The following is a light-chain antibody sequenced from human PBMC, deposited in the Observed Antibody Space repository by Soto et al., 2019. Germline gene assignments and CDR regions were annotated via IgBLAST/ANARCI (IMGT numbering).Light chain of an antibody. CDR3: QSYDSSLSNLVV. J-gene: IGLJ2*01. CDR1: RSNPGADYD. V-gene: IGLV1-40*01. CDR2: DNN. Sequence: QSVLTQPPSVSGAPGQRVTISCTGRRSNPGADYDVHWYQHLPGSAPKLLIYDNNIRPSGVPDRFSGSKSGTSASLAITGLQAEDEGDYYCQSYDSSLSNLVVFGGGTNVTVL.